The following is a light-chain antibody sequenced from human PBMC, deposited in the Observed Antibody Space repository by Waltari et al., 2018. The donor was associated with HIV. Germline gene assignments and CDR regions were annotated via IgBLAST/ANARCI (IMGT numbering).Light chain of an antibody. CDR1: QDIRNS. J-gene: IGKJ4*01. CDR3: QQYSSPPLT. V-gene: IGKV1-NL1*01. Sequence: DIQMTQSPSSLSASVGDSVTITCRASQDIRNSLAWYQHSPGKDPNLLLYAVSRLEDGVPSRFSGSGSGTHYTLTISSLQPEDFASYYCQQYSSPPLTFGGGTKVESK. CDR2: AVS.